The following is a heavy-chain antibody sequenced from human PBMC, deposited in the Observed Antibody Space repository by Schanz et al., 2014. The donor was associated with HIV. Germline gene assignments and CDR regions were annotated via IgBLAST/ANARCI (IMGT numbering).Heavy chain of an antibody. CDR3: ARDVSYDSSGYYSDYYYGMDV. V-gene: IGHV3-30-3*01. D-gene: IGHD3-22*01. J-gene: IGHJ6*02. CDR2: ISYDGSNK. Sequence: QVQLVESGGGVVQPGRSLRLSCAASGFTFSSYAMHWVRQAPGKGLEWVAVISYDGSNKYYADSVKGRFTISRDNSKNTLHLQINSLRADDTAVCYCARDVSYDSSGYYSDYYYGMDVWGQGTTVTVSS. CDR1: GFTFSSYA.